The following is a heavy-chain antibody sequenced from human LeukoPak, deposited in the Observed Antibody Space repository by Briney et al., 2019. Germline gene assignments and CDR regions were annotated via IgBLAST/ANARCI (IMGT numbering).Heavy chain of an antibody. CDR1: GESISSHY. J-gene: IGHJ3*02. Sequence: SETLSLTCNVSGESISSHYWSWIRQPPGKGLEWIGYIYYSGSTNYNPSLKSRVTISVDTSKNQFSLKLSSVTAADTAVYYCARGHYYDSDGAFDIWGQGTMVTVSS. CDR3: ARGHYYDSDGAFDI. CDR2: IYYSGST. V-gene: IGHV4-59*11. D-gene: IGHD3-22*01.